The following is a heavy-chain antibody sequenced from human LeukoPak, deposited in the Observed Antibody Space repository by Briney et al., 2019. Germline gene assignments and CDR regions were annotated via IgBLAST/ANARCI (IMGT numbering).Heavy chain of an antibody. Sequence: SETLSLTCTVSGGSVSSGSYYWSWIRQPPGKGLEWIGCIYYSGSTNYNPSLKSRVTISVDTSKNQFSLKLSSVTAADTAVYYCARGGHDILTGYYFFDYWGQGTLVTVSS. V-gene: IGHV4-61*01. D-gene: IGHD3-9*01. CDR3: ARGGHDILTGYYFFDY. CDR1: GGSVSSGSYY. J-gene: IGHJ4*02. CDR2: IYYSGST.